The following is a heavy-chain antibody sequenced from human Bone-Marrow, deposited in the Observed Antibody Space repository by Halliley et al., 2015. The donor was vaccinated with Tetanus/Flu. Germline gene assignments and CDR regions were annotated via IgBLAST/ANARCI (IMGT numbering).Heavy chain of an antibody. D-gene: IGHD5-18*01. J-gene: IGHJ4*02. Sequence: VANIKQDGNEKYYVDSVKGRFTVSRDNGKKSLYLHMSSLRAEDTAVYYCARRGYSYGQFDYWGRGTLVTVSS. V-gene: IGHV3-7*01. CDR3: ARRGYSYGQFDY. CDR2: IKQDGNEK.